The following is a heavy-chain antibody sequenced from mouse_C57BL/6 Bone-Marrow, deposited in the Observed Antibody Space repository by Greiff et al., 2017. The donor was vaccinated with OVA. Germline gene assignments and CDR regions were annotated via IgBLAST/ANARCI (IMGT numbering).Heavy chain of an antibody. V-gene: IGHV1-69*01. D-gene: IGHD2-1*01. J-gene: IGHJ2*01. CDR1: GYTFTSYW. Sequence: QVQLQQPGAELVMPGASVKLSCKASGYTFTSYWMHWVKQRPGHGLEWIGEIDPSDSYTNYNQKFKGKSTFTVDKSSSTAYMQLSSLTSEDSAVDSSGRIYYGNLYYFDYWGQGTTLTVSS. CDR2: IDPSDSYT. CDR3: GRIYYGNLYYFDY.